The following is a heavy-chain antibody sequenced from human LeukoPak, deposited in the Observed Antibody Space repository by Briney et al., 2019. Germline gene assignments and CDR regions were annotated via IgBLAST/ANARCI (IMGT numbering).Heavy chain of an antibody. J-gene: IGHJ6*03. V-gene: IGHV4-34*01. D-gene: IGHD1-7*01. CDR2: INHSGST. CDR1: GGSFSGYY. CDR3: ARTLTNYPRQLPRGVYYYYMDV. Sequence: PSETLSLTCAVYGGSFSGYYWSWIRQPPGKGLEWIGEINHSGSTNHNPSLKSRVTISVDTSKNQFSLKLSSVTAADTAVYYCARTLTNYPRQLPRGVYYYYMDVWGKGTTVTVSS.